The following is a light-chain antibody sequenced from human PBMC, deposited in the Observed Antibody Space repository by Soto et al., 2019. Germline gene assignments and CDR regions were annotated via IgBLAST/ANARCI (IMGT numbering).Light chain of an antibody. V-gene: IGKV3-15*01. CDR1: QSVSSN. J-gene: IGKJ4*01. CDR2: DAS. Sequence: EIVMMQSPATLSVSPGERATLSCRASQSVSSNLAWYHQKPGQPPRLLIYDASTRATGLPARFSGSGSGTEFTLTISSLQSEDFGVYFCQQYNDWLSFGGGTKVEIK. CDR3: QQYNDWLS.